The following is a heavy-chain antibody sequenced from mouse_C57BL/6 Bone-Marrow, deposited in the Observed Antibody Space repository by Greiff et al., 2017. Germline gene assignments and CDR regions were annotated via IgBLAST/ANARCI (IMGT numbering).Heavy chain of an antibody. D-gene: IGHD1-1*01. V-gene: IGHV5-4*03. J-gene: IGHJ3*01. Sequence: EVKVVESGGGLVKPGGSLKPSCAASGFTFSSYAMSWVRQTPEKRLEWVATISDGGSYTYYPDNVKGRFTISRDNAKNNLYLQMSHLKSEDTAIYYCARYYYGSMFAYWGQGTLVTVSA. CDR3: ARYYYGSMFAY. CDR1: GFTFSSYA. CDR2: ISDGGSYT.